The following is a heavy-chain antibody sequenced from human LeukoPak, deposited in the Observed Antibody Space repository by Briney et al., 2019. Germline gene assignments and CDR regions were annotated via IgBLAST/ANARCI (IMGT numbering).Heavy chain of an antibody. Sequence: GGSLRLSCAASGFTFSSYSMNWVRQAPGKGLEWVLSISSSSSYIYYADSVKGRFTISRDNAKNSLYLQMNSLRAEDTAVYYCARDLGSGWYGGDFDYWGQGTLVTVSS. V-gene: IGHV3-21*01. CDR2: ISSSSSYI. CDR3: ARDLGSGWYGGDFDY. J-gene: IGHJ4*02. CDR1: GFTFSSYS. D-gene: IGHD6-19*01.